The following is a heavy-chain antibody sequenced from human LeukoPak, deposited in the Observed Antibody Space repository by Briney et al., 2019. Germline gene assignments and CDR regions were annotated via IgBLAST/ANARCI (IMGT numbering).Heavy chain of an antibody. CDR2: ISSSGNTI. CDR3: PGLRGYSYGSGDY. CDR1: GFTFSSYS. Sequence: GGSLRLSCAASGFTFSSYSMNWVRQAPGKGLEWVSYISSSGNTIDYADSVKGRFTISRDNAKNSLYLQMVSLRAEDTAVYYCPGLRGYSYGSGDYWGREPWSPSPQ. V-gene: IGHV3-48*04. J-gene: IGHJ4*02. D-gene: IGHD5-18*01.